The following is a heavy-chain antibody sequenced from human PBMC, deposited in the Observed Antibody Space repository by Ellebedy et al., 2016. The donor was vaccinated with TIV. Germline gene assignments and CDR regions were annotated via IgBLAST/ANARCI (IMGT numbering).Heavy chain of an antibody. V-gene: IGHV4-59*01. D-gene: IGHD2/OR15-2a*01. CDR1: GGSISSDY. CDR2: FNYGGST. J-gene: IGHJ6*02. CDR3: ARFTSLIVFYGLDV. Sequence: MPSETLSLTCTVSGGSISSDYWSRIRQSPGKGLEWIGIFNYGGSTIYNPSLKSRVTISVDTTKNLFSLKLRSVTAADTATYYCARFTSLIVFYGLDVWGQGTTVTVSS.